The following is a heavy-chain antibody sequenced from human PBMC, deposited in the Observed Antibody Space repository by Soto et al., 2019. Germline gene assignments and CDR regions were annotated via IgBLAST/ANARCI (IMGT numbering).Heavy chain of an antibody. CDR2: INPNSGGT. CDR1: GYPFTGYY. CDR3: AREKGDIVVATAASERGNGMDV. V-gene: IGHV1-2*04. J-gene: IGHJ6*02. D-gene: IGHD2-2*01. Sequence: GXSVKVSCKASGYPFTGYYMHWVRQAPGQGLEWMGWINPNSGGTNYAQRFQGWVTMTRDTSISTAYMELSRLRSDDTAVYYCAREKGDIVVATAASERGNGMDVWGQGTTVTVSS.